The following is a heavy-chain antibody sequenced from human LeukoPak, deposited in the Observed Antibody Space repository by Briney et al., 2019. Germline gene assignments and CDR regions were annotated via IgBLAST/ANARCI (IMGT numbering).Heavy chain of an antibody. CDR3: APSGGSSGWDAFDI. CDR1: GYTFTSYG. D-gene: IGHD6-19*01. Sequence: ASVKVSCKASGYTFTSYGISWVRQAPGQGLEWMGWINPNSGGTNYAQKFRGRVTMTRDTSTSTAYMELSRLRSDDTAVYYCAPSGGSSGWDAFDIWGQGTMVTVS. V-gene: IGHV1-2*02. J-gene: IGHJ3*02. CDR2: INPNSGGT.